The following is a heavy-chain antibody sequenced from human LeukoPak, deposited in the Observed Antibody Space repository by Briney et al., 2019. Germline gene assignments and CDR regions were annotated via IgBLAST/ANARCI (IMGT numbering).Heavy chain of an antibody. Sequence: RGSLRLSRTASGFTFNTHDRIWVRPAPGGRLEWVSAISSSGGRTFYPDNVRGRLTISRDNAKNYLYLPMNSLRAGDPGLYYCSREGDCSSTSCYAFDVWGQGTMVTVSS. J-gene: IGHJ3*01. CDR1: GFTFNTHD. CDR3: SREGDCSSTSCYAFDV. CDR2: ISSSGGRT. D-gene: IGHD2-2*01. V-gene: IGHV3-23*01.